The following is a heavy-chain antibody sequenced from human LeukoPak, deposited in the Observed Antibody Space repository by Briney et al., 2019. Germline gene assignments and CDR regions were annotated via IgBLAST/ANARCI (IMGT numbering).Heavy chain of an antibody. D-gene: IGHD1-26*01. CDR3: ARMGGELLGPWFDY. CDR1: GYTFTSFS. V-gene: IGHV1-18*01. J-gene: IGHJ4*02. Sequence: ASVKVSCKASGYTFTSFSITWVRQAPGQGLEWMGWISVYNGNTNYAQKLQGRVTTTTDTSTSTAYMELRSLRSDDTAVYYCARMGGELLGPWFDYWGQGTLVTVSS. CDR2: ISVYNGNT.